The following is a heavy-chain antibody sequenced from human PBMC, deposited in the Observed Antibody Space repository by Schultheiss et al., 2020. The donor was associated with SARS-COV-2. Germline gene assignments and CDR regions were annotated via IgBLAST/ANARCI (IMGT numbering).Heavy chain of an antibody. V-gene: IGHV3-7*01. D-gene: IGHD3-22*01. CDR3: ARVGYYDSSGYTFDY. J-gene: IGHJ4*02. CDR1: GFTFSSYW. Sequence: GGSLRLSCAASGFTFSSYWMSWVRQAPGKGLEWVANIKQDGSEKYYVDSVKGRFTISRDNAKNSLYLQMNSLRAEDTAVYYCARVGYYDSSGYTFDYWGQGTLVTVSS. CDR2: IKQDGSEK.